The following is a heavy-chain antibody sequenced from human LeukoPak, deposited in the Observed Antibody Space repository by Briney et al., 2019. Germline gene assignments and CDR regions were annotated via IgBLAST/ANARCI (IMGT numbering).Heavy chain of an antibody. V-gene: IGHV4-59*01. Sequence: PSETLSLTCTVSGGSISSYYWSWIRQPPGKGLEWIGYIYYSGSTNYNPSLKSRVTISVDTSKNQFSLKLSSVTAADTAVYYCARGGLRYFDWSHWGQGTLVTVSS. CDR1: GGSISSYY. CDR3: ARGGLRYFDWSH. D-gene: IGHD3-9*01. J-gene: IGHJ4*02. CDR2: IYYSGST.